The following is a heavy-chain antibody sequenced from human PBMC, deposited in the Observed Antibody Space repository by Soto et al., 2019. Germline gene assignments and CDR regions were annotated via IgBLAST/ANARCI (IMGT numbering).Heavy chain of an antibody. J-gene: IGHJ4*02. Sequence: GGSLRLSCAASGFTFSNYAMSWVRQAPGKGLEWVSAISASGGSTYYADSVKGRFTISRDISKNTLYLQMNSLRAEDTAVYYCAKDRDIVATIFDYWGQGTLVTVSS. D-gene: IGHD5-12*01. CDR3: AKDRDIVATIFDY. V-gene: IGHV3-23*01. CDR1: GFTFSNYA. CDR2: ISASGGST.